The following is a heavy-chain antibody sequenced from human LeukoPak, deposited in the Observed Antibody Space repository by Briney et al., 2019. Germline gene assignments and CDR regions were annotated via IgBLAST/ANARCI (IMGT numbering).Heavy chain of an antibody. CDR1: GFTFHNNW. CDR2: INQDGSEK. CDR3: ARRSPSEWLSEQYYFDY. Sequence: GGSLRLSCAASGFTFHNNWMSWVRQAPGKGLEWVANINQDGSEKNYVDSVKGRFTISRDNAKSSLSLQMNSLRAEDTAVYYCARRSPSEWLSEQYYFDYWGQGTLVTVSS. D-gene: IGHD3-3*01. V-gene: IGHV3-7*03. J-gene: IGHJ4*02.